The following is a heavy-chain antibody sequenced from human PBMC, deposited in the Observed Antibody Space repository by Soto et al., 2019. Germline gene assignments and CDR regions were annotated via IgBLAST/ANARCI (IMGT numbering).Heavy chain of an antibody. CDR2: IYHSGTT. V-gene: IGHV4-38-2*01. CDR3: ARLLRITIFGVVIFSRHPTKPGSWFDP. Sequence: PSETLSLTCAVSGDSISRGYYWAWIRQPPGKGLEWIGSIYHSGTTYYNPSLKSRVTISVDTSKNQFSLKLSSVTAADTAVYYCARLLRITIFGVVIFSRHPTKPGSWFDPWGQGTLVTVSS. CDR1: GDSISRGYY. D-gene: IGHD3-3*01. J-gene: IGHJ5*02.